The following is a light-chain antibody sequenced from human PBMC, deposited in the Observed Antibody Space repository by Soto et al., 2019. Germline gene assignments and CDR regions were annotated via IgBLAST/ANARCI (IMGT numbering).Light chain of an antibody. CDR2: GAS. CDR1: QSVSSN. J-gene: IGKJ5*01. Sequence: EIVMTQSPATLSVSPGERDTVSCRASQSVSSNLAWYQQKPGQAPRLLIYGASTRATGIPARFSGSGSGTEFPLTISSLQSQDFAVYYCQQYNNWPPITFGQGTRLEIK. CDR3: QQYNNWPPIT. V-gene: IGKV3-15*01.